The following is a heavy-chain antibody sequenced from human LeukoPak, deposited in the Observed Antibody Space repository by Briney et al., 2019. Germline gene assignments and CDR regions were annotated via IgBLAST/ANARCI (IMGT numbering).Heavy chain of an antibody. J-gene: IGHJ3*02. CDR2: IYTSGST. V-gene: IGHV4-61*02. D-gene: IGHD3-22*01. CDR1: GGSISSGSYY. Sequence: SETLSLTCAVSGGSISSGSYYWSWIRQPAGKGLEWLGRIYTSGSTNYNPSLKSRVTISVDTSKNQFSLKLSSVTAADTAVHFCARGPYSYDSSGAFDIWGQGTMVTVSS. CDR3: ARGPYSYDSSGAFDI.